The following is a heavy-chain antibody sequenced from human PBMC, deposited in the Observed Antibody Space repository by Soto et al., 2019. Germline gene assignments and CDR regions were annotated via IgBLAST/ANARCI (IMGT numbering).Heavy chain of an antibody. CDR2: IYYSGST. CDR1: GGSISSSSYY. CDR3: ARHHRDSSGWYYFDY. V-gene: IGHV4-39*01. Sequence: SETLSLTCTVSGGSISSSSYYWGWIRQPPGKGLEWIGSIYYSGSTYYNPSLKSRVTIYVDTTKNLFSLKLSYVTAADTAVYYCARHHRDSSGWYYFDYWGQGTLVTVSS. D-gene: IGHD6-19*01. J-gene: IGHJ4*02.